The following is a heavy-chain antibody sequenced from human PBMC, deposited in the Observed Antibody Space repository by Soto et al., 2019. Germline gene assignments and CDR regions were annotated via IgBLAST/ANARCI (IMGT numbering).Heavy chain of an antibody. J-gene: IGHJ4*02. D-gene: IGHD3-22*01. CDR2: ISGSGGST. V-gene: IGHV3-23*01. CDR1: GFTFSSYA. Sequence: GGSLRLSCEASGFTFSSYAMSWVRQAPGKGLEWVSAISGSGGSTYYADSVKGRFTISRDHSNNTLYLQINSLRAEDTAVYYCAEDPKYDSSGYYYVYWGQGTLVTVSS. CDR3: AEDPKYDSSGYYYVY.